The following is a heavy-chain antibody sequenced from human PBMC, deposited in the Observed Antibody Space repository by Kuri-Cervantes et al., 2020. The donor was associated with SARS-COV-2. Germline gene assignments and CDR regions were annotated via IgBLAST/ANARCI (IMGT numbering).Heavy chain of an antibody. CDR3: ARGRIAAAGKTFDY. CDR1: GGSISSSNYY. Sequence: SETLSLTCTVSGGSISSSNYYWGWIRQPPGKGLEWIGSIYYSGSTYYNPSLKSRVTISVDTSKNQFSLKLSSVTAADTAVYYCARGRIAAAGKTFDYWGQGTLVTVSS. CDR2: IYYSGST. D-gene: IGHD6-13*01. J-gene: IGHJ4*02. V-gene: IGHV4-39*01.